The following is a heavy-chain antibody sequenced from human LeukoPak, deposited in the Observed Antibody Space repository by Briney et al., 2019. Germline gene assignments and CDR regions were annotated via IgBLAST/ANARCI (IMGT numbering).Heavy chain of an antibody. CDR2: TSWNSGRI. V-gene: IGHV3-9*01. D-gene: IGHD2-8*02. Sequence: GGSLRLSCAASGFTFSSYAMSWVRQAPGKGLEWVSGTSWNSGRIGYADSVKGRFTICRDNARNSLYLQMNSLRAEDTALYYCAKGDTGPFDWGQGTLVTVSS. J-gene: IGHJ4*02. CDR1: GFTFSSYA. CDR3: AKGDTGPFD.